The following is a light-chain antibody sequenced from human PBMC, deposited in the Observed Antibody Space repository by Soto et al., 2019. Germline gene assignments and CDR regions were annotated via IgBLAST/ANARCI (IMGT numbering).Light chain of an antibody. CDR3: QSYDSSLSVLYV. V-gene: IGLV1-40*01. CDR1: GSNIGAGYD. J-gene: IGLJ1*01. CDR2: GNG. Sequence: QSVLTQPPSVSGAPGQRVTISCTGSGSNIGAGYDVHWYQQLPGTAPKLLIYGNGNRPSGVPDRFSGSKSGTSASLAITGLQAEDEADYYCQSYDSSLSVLYVFGTGTKVTVL.